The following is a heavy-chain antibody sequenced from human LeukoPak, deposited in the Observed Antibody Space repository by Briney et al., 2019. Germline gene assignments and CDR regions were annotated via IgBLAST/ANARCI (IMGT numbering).Heavy chain of an antibody. CDR2: IIPKFGTA. J-gene: IGHJ6*03. CDR3: ARGGVHYYYYMDV. Sequence: SVKVSCKASGGTFSTYAISWVRQAPGQGLEWMGGIIPKFGTANYAQKLQGRVTITADESTSTAHMGLSSLTSEDTAVYYCARGGVHYYYYMDVWGTGTTVSVSS. D-gene: IGHD2-8*01. V-gene: IGHV1-69*01. CDR1: GGTFSTYA.